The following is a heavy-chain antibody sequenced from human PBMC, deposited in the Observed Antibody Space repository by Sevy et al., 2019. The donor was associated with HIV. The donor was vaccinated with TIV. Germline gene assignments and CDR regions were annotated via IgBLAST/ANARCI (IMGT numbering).Heavy chain of an antibody. CDR3: AREPGLHSSGYSGGFDY. CDR2: ISGSGSAI. CDR1: GFTFSSYE. J-gene: IGHJ4*02. D-gene: IGHD3-22*01. Sequence: GGSLRLSCEASGFTFSSYEMNWVRQAPGKGLEWISYISGSGSAIYYPDSVKGRFTVSRDNAKNLVYLQMNSLRAEDTAIYYCAREPGLHSSGYSGGFDYWGQGTLVTVSS. V-gene: IGHV3-48*03.